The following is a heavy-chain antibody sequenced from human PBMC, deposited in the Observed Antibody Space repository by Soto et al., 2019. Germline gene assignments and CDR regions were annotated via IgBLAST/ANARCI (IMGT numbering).Heavy chain of an antibody. V-gene: IGHV3-33*01. CDR2: IWNDGSKQ. Sequence: QAQLVESGGGVVQTGRSLRLSCVASGFTFSHHGMHWVRQAPGKGLEWVAVIWNDGSKQYYADSVKGRFTISRDSSKNTLYLQMNSLRFEDTAVYHCARSIHGDSRGRGGVLDVWGRGSPVIVSS. D-gene: IGHD3-22*01. CDR3: ARSIHGDSRGRGGVLDV. CDR1: GFTFSHHG. J-gene: IGHJ2*01.